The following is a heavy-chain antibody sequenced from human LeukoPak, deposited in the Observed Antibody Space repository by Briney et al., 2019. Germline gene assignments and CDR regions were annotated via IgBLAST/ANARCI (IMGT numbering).Heavy chain of an antibody. CDR3: ARDDYCSGGSCYSPGAYYSDSNGYYEPDY. V-gene: IGHV3-30-3*01. Sequence: PGGSLRLSCAASGFTFSSYAMHWVRDAPGKGLECVAVISYVGSNKYYADSVKGRFTTSRDNSKNTLYLQMNSLRAEDTAVYYCARDDYCSGGSCYSPGAYYSDSNGYYEPDYWGQGTLVTVSS. J-gene: IGHJ4*02. D-gene: IGHD2-15*01. CDR2: ISYVGSNK. CDR1: GFTFSSYA.